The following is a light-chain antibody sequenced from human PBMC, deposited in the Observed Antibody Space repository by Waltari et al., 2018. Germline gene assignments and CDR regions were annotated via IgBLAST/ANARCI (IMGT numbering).Light chain of an antibody. J-gene: IGKJ2*01. CDR3: QHYSTSLYT. V-gene: IGKV3-20*01. Sequence: VLTQSPATLSLSAGERATLSCKASYYISPSQYAWYQQKPGQAPRLLIYETDVRAAGVPDRFSGSGSDTDFTLTINGLEAEDSAVYHCQHYSTSLYTFGQGTKVQI. CDR2: ETD. CDR1: YYISPSQ.